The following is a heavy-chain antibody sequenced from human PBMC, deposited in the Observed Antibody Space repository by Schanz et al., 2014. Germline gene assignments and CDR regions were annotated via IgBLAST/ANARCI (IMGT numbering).Heavy chain of an antibody. Sequence: QVQLVQSGAEVKKPGASVKVSCKASGYTLTAYYMHWVRQAPGQGLEWMGWINPESGGTNYAQKFQGRVTMTRDMSINTAYMELSRLRSDDSAVYYCASDFWSGYSHYYYGLDVWGQGTTVTVSS. CDR2: INPESGGT. CDR1: GYTLTAYY. V-gene: IGHV1-2*02. D-gene: IGHD3-3*01. J-gene: IGHJ6*02. CDR3: ASDFWSGYSHYYYGLDV.